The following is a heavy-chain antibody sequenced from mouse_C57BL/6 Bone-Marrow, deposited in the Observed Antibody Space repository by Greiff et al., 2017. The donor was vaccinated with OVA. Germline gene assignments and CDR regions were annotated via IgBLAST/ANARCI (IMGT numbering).Heavy chain of an antibody. CDR3: ARLVPYGNYWYFDV. J-gene: IGHJ1*03. D-gene: IGHD2-1*01. V-gene: IGHV1-81*01. CDR2: IYPRSGNT. CDR1: GYTFTSYG. Sequence: QVQLQQSGAELARPGASVKLSCKASGYTFTSYGISWVKQRTGQGLEWIGEIYPRSGNTYYNEKFKGKATLTADKSSSTAYMELRSLTSEDSAVYFCARLVPYGNYWYFDVWGTGTTVTVSS.